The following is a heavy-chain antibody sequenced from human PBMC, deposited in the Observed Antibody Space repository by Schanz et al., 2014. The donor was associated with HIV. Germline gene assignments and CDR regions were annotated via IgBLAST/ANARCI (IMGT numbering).Heavy chain of an antibody. D-gene: IGHD6-13*01. CDR1: GFTFKSYA. V-gene: IGHV3-23*01. J-gene: IGHJ5*02. Sequence: EVQLSESGGGLVQAGGSLRLSCAASGFTFKSYAMSWVRQAPGKGLEWVSAISATGGSTYYADSVKGRFTISRDNSKNTLYLQXXXLRPXDTAVYYCAKDKSRHTYSSSSIFDPWGQGTLVTVSS. CDR3: AKDKSRHTYSSSSIFDP. CDR2: ISATGGST.